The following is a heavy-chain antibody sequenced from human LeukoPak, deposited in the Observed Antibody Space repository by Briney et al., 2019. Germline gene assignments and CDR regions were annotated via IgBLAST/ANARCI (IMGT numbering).Heavy chain of an antibody. CDR1: GYTFTSYG. V-gene: IGHV1-18*01. Sequence: ASVKVSCKASGYTFTSYGISWVRQAPGQGLEWMGWISAYNGNTNYAQKLQGRVTMTTDTSTSTAYMELRSLRSDDTAVYYCARSADCSSTSCYKLGYFQHWGQGTLITVSS. J-gene: IGHJ1*01. D-gene: IGHD2-2*02. CDR2: ISAYNGNT. CDR3: ARSADCSSTSCYKLGYFQH.